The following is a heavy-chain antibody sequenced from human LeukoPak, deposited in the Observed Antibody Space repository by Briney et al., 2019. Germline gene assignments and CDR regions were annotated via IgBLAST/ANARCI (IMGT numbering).Heavy chain of an antibody. CDR3: ARSIHITMVRGVIISDAFDI. CDR1: GYTFTSYD. CDR2: MNPNSGNT. J-gene: IGHJ3*02. Sequence: ASVKVSCKASGYTFTSYDINWVRQATGQGLEWMGWMNPNSGNTGYAQKFQGRVTMTRNTSISTAYMELSSLRSEDTAVYYCARSIHITMVRGVIISDAFDIWGQGTMVTVSS. V-gene: IGHV1-8*01. D-gene: IGHD3-10*01.